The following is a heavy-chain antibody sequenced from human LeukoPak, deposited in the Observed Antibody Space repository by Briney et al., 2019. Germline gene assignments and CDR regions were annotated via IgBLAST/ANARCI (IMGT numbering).Heavy chain of an antibody. D-gene: IGHD6-19*01. V-gene: IGHV3-7*01. CDR1: GFTFSRYW. CDR2: IKDDGRQK. CDR3: ARDASGGFDT. Sequence: RGSLRDSCAPSGFTFSRYWMTWVRQTPGKGLEWVASIKDDGRQKYYVDSVKGRFTVSRDNAKGSAYLQMDSLRVEDTALYYCARDASGGFDTWGQGTLVTVSS. J-gene: IGHJ4*02.